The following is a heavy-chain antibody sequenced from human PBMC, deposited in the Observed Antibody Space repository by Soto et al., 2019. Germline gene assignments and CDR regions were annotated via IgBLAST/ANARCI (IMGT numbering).Heavy chain of an antibody. CDR1: GGSISSGGYS. J-gene: IGHJ4*02. Sequence: PSETLSLTCAVSGGSISSGGYSWSWIRQPPGKGLEWIGYIYHSGSTYYNPSLKSRVTISVDRSKNQFSLKLSSVTAADTAVYYCARGSGWNGPDYWGQGTLVTVS. CDR3: ARGSGWNGPDY. V-gene: IGHV4-30-2*01. CDR2: IYHSGST. D-gene: IGHD1-1*01.